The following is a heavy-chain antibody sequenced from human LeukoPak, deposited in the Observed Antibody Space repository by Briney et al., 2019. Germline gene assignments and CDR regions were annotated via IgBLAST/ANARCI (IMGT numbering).Heavy chain of an antibody. CDR1: GFTFSSYA. CDR3: AKGLGITMVRGVIGDY. D-gene: IGHD3-10*01. V-gene: IGHV3-23*01. Sequence: PGGSLRLSCAASGFTFSSYAMSWVRQAPGKGLEWVSAISGSGGSTYYADSVKGRFTISRDNSKNTLYLQMNSLRAEDTAVYYCAKGLGITMVRGVIGDYWGQGTLVTVSS. CDR2: ISGSGGST. J-gene: IGHJ4*02.